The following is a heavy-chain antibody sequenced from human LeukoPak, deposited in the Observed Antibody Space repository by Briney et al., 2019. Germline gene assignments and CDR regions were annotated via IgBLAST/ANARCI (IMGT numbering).Heavy chain of an antibody. V-gene: IGHV1-46*01. Sequence: SVKVSCKASGYTFTSYYMHWVRQAPGQGLDWMGIINPSGGSTSYAQKFQGRVTMTRDTSTSTVYMELSSLRSEDTAVYYCASLGEDILTGHSQIYWGQGALVTVSS. D-gene: IGHD3-9*01. CDR3: ASLGEDILTGHSQIY. CDR1: GYTFTSYY. CDR2: INPSGGST. J-gene: IGHJ4*02.